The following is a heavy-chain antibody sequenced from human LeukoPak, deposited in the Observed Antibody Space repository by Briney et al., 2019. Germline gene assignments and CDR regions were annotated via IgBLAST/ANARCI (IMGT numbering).Heavy chain of an antibody. V-gene: IGHV3-30*04. Sequence: GRSLRLSCATSGFTFSGCAMHWVRQAPGKGLEWVAVVSYDGIIKYYADSLKGRLTISRDNSKNTLYLQMNSLRTEDTAMYYCATGGGLATEIDYWGQGTLVTVSS. CDR2: VSYDGIIK. CDR3: ATGGGLATEIDY. D-gene: IGHD3-16*01. J-gene: IGHJ4*02. CDR1: GFTFSGCA.